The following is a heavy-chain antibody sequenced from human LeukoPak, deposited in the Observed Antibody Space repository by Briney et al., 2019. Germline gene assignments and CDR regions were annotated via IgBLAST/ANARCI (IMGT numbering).Heavy chain of an antibody. D-gene: IGHD1-26*01. CDR1: GFNFNNYN. Sequence: GGSLRLSCAASGFNFNNYNMNWVCQAPGKGLEWVSYITLSSSTIYYADSVKGRFTVSRDNAKNSLYLQMNSLRAEDTAVYYCAKCIVGATAPFDYWGQGTLVTVSS. CDR2: ITLSSSTI. J-gene: IGHJ4*02. CDR3: AKCIVGATAPFDY. V-gene: IGHV3-48*01.